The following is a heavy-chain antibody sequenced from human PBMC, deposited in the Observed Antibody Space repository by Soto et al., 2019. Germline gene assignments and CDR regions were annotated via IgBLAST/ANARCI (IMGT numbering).Heavy chain of an antibody. Sequence: VSLRLSCEASGFTVSSADMGWVRQAPGKGLEWAAVIYTGGSTVYADSVKGRFTITTDGSKNTQYLQMNSLRVEDTAVYYCATYMGETGRSFDSWAQGTLVTVSS. V-gene: IGHV3-53*01. J-gene: IGHJ4*02. D-gene: IGHD1-26*01. CDR3: ATYMGETGRSFDS. CDR2: IYTGGST. CDR1: GFTVSSAD.